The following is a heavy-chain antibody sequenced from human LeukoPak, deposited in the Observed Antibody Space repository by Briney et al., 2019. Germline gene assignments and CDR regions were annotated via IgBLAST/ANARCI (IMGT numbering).Heavy chain of an antibody. CDR2: INHSGST. D-gene: IGHD5-12*01. V-gene: IGHV4-34*01. J-gene: IGHJ4*02. CDR3: ARVGGYSGYVPH. Sequence: SETLSLTCAVYGGSFSDYYWNWIRQPPGKGLEWIGEINHSGSTNYNPSLKSRVTISVDTSKNQFSLKLSSVTAADTAVYYCARVGGYSGYVPHWGQGTLVTVSS. CDR1: GGSFSDYY.